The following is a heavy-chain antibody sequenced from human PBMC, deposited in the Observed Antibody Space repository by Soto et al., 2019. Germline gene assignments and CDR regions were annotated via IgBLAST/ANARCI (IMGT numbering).Heavy chain of an antibody. CDR3: ARSSSSWSFSYFDY. J-gene: IGHJ4*02. D-gene: IGHD6-13*01. V-gene: IGHV5-51*01. CDR1: GYSFTSYW. Sequence: PGESLKISCKGSGYSFTSYWIAWVRQMPGKGLEWMGIIYPGDSDTRYSPSFQGQVTISADKSVSTAYLQWSSLKASDTAMYYCARSSSSWSFSYFDYWGQRTLVTAPQ. CDR2: IYPGDSDT.